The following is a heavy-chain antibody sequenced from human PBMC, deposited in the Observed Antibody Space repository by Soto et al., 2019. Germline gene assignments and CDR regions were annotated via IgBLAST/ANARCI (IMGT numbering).Heavy chain of an antibody. CDR3: AREGGDPQLRYYYYDMDV. D-gene: IGHD3-16*01. CDR2: ISYAGSNK. Sequence: QVQLVESGGGVVQPGRSLRLSCAASGFTFSRCPMHWVRQAPGKGLEWVAVISYAGSNKYYADSVKGRFTISRDNFKNTLYLQMNSLRAEDTAVYYCAREGGDPQLRYYYYDMDVWGQGTTVTVSS. CDR1: GFTFSRCP. V-gene: IGHV3-30-3*01. J-gene: IGHJ6*02.